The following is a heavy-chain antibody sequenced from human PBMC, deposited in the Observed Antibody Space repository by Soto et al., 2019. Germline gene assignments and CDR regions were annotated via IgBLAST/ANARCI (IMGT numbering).Heavy chain of an antibody. Sequence: SGPTLVNPAQTLTLTCTFSGFSLSTSGVGVGWIRQPPGKALEWLALIYWNDDKRYSPSLKSRLTITKDTSKNQVVLIMTNMDPVDTATYYCAHRTRVAAAADFDYWGQGTLVTVSS. J-gene: IGHJ4*02. CDR3: AHRTRVAAAADFDY. CDR1: GFSLSTSGVG. D-gene: IGHD6-13*01. V-gene: IGHV2-5*01. CDR2: IYWNDDK.